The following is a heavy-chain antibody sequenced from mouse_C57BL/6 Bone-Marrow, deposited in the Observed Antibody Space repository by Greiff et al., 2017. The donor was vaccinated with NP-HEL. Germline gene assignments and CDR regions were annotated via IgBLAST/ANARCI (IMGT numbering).Heavy chain of an antibody. V-gene: IGHV1-64*01. CDR2: IHPNSGST. J-gene: IGHJ1*03. CDR1: GYTFTSYW. Sequence: QVQLKEPGAELVKPGASVKLSCKASGYTFTSYWMHWVKQRPGQGLEWIGMIHPNSGSTNYNEKFKSKATLTVDKSSSTAYMQLSSLTSEDSAVYYCARSPPYWYFDVWGTGTTVTVSS. CDR3: ARSPPYWYFDV.